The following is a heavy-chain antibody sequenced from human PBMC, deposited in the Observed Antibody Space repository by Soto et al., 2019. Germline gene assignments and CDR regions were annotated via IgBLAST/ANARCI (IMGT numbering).Heavy chain of an antibody. D-gene: IGHD3-16*01. CDR1: GFTVTSYS. V-gene: IGHV3-48*02. Sequence: VGSLRLSCAASGFTVTSYSMDWVRQAPGQGLEWVSYITSKSTTIKYADSVKGRFTVSRDNAKNSLYLQLNSLRDEDTAVYYCAREMGACSDSSCYPGPYDSWGQGTLVTVSS. J-gene: IGHJ5*02. CDR2: ITSKSTTI. CDR3: AREMGACSDSSCYPGPYDS.